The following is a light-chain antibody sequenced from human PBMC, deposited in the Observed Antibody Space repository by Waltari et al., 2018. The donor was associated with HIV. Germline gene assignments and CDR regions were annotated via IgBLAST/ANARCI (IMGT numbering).Light chain of an antibody. J-gene: IGKJ1*01. Sequence: MTQSPATLSVSPGERATLSCRASQSVSGNLAWYQQKPGQAPRLLIYGASTRATGIPARFSGSGSGTEFTLTISSLQSEDFAVYYCQQYSNWRTFGQGTKVEIK. CDR3: QQYSNWRT. CDR1: QSVSGN. V-gene: IGKV3-15*01. CDR2: GAS.